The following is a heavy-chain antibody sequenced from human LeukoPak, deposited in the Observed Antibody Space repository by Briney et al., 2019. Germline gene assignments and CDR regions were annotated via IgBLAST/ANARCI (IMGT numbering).Heavy chain of an antibody. V-gene: IGHV3-48*01. CDR3: GEPEPTGPR. CDR1: GFTFSSYS. CDR2: ISSSSSTI. D-gene: IGHD1-14*01. Sequence: PGGSLRLSCAASGFTFSSYSMNWVRQAPGKGLEWVSYISSSSSTIYYADSVKGRFTISRDNAKNSLYLQMNSLRAEDTAVYYLGEPEPTGPRWGQGTLVNGSS. J-gene: IGHJ4*03.